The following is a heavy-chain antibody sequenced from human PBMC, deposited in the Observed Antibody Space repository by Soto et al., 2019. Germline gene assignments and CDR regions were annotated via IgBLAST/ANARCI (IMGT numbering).Heavy chain of an antibody. CDR1: GYSFTGYY. D-gene: IGHD3-22*01. CDR3: ARGYYGTGGYPFPYFDY. CDR2: NNPDSGAT. V-gene: IGHV1-2*02. J-gene: IGHJ4*02. Sequence: HEHLVQSGAEVKRPGASLKVSCKASGYSFTGYYIHWVRQAPGQVLEWMGWNNPDSGATNYAQNFQGSVTLTSDTSISPASMDLTSLTSDDTAVYYCARGYYGTGGYPFPYFDYWGQGTLVIVSS.